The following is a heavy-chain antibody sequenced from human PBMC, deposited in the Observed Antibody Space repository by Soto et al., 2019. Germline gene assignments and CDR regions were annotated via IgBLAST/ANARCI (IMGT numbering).Heavy chain of an antibody. CDR2: INHSGST. Sequence: SETLSLTCAVYGGSFSGYYWSWIRQPPGKGLEWIGEINHSGSTNYNPSLKSRVTISVDTSKNQFSLKLSSVTAADTAVYYCARDVLGTDDYWGQGTLVTVSS. D-gene: IGHD7-27*01. CDR1: GGSFSGYY. J-gene: IGHJ4*02. CDR3: ARDVLGTDDY. V-gene: IGHV4-34*01.